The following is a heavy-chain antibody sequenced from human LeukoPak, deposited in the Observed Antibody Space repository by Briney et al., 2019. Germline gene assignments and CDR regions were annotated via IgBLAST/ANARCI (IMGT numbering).Heavy chain of an antibody. CDR2: IHHTGST. J-gene: IGHJ4*02. D-gene: IGHD1-26*01. V-gene: IGHV4-4*02. Sequence: SGTLSLTCAVSGDSMSSIDWWSWVRQPPGKGLEWIGEIHHTGSTNYNPSLKSRVTISVDKSKNQFSLNFNSMSAADSAVYYCAANGYYTIEYWGQGTLVTVSS. CDR1: GDSMSSIDW. CDR3: AANGYYTIEY.